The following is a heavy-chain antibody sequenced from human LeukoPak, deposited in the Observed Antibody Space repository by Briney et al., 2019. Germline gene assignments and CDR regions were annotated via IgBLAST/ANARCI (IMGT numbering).Heavy chain of an antibody. CDR3: AKAEEWFGDLSSIDY. D-gene: IGHD3-10*01. V-gene: IGHV3-30*02. J-gene: IGHJ4*02. CDR1: GFTFTSYG. Sequence: GGSLRLSCAASGFTFTSYGMHWVRQAPGKGLEWVTFIRYDGSNNYYADSVKGRFTISRDNSKNTLYLQMNSLRAEDTAVYYCAKAEEWFGDLSSIDYWGQGTLVTVSS. CDR2: IRYDGSNN.